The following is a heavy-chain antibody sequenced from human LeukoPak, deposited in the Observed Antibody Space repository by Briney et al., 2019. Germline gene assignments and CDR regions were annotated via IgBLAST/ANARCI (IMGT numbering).Heavy chain of an antibody. D-gene: IGHD3-3*01. J-gene: IGHJ4*02. V-gene: IGHV3-23*01. Sequence: PGGSLRLSCAASGFTFSSYAMSWVRQAPGKGLEWVSTISGSGGSTYYADSVKGRFTISRDNSRNTLFLQMDSLRSEDTAVYYCARDLGIFGDFDYWGQGTLVIVSS. CDR3: ARDLGIFGDFDY. CDR2: ISGSGGST. CDR1: GFTFSSYA.